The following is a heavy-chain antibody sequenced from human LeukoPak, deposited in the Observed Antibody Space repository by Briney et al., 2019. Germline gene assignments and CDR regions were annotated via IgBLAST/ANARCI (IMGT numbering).Heavy chain of an antibody. Sequence: ASVKVSCKASGYTFTGYYMHWVRQAPGQGLEWMGWINPNSGGTNYAQKFQGRVTMTRDTSISTAYMELSRLRSDDTAAYYCARLAYYDQGYWGQGTLVTVSS. D-gene: IGHD3-3*01. J-gene: IGHJ4*02. CDR1: GYTFTGYY. V-gene: IGHV1-2*02. CDR2: INPNSGGT. CDR3: ARLAYYDQGY.